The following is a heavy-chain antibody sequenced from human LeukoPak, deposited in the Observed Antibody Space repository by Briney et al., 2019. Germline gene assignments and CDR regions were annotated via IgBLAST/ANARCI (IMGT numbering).Heavy chain of an antibody. D-gene: IGHD3-10*01. Sequence: QPGGSLRLSCVASGFTFGKYWMQWVRQAPGKELVCISRINNDGSTVYADSVAGRFTISRDNARDTLYLQMNSLRVEDTAVYYCARDYYGSIDLWGQGTLVTVSS. CDR3: ARDYYGSIDL. CDR1: GFTFGKYW. CDR2: INNDGST. V-gene: IGHV3-74*01. J-gene: IGHJ1*01.